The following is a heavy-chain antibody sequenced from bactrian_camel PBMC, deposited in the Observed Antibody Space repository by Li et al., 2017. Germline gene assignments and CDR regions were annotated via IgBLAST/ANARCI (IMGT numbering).Heavy chain of an antibody. Sequence: DVQLVESGGGSVQAGGSLKLSCVASGYTLPLHMAWFSRLPGQGREGVAAIGRDGAAIYGDSVKGRVTISLDRDNNKLYLEMNNLKPEDTAKYYCAASNNGDRCDFVYWGQGTQVTVS. J-gene: IGHJ6*01. CDR2: IGRDGAA. D-gene: IGHD7*01. V-gene: IGHV3S44*01. CDR3: AASNNGDRCDFVY. CDR1: GYTLPLH.